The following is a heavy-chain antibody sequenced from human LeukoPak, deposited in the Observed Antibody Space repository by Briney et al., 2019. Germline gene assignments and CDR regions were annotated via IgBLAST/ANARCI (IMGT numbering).Heavy chain of an antibody. J-gene: IGHJ4*02. D-gene: IGHD6-13*01. CDR3: ARSLTGSSWYDY. CDR1: GYTFTGYY. CDR2: INPNSGGT. Sequence: ASVKVSCKASGYTFTGYYMHWVRQAPGQGLEWMGWINPNSGGTNYAQKFQGRVTMTRGTSISTAYMELSRLRSDDTAVYYCARSLTGSSWYDYWGQGTLVTVSS. V-gene: IGHV1-2*02.